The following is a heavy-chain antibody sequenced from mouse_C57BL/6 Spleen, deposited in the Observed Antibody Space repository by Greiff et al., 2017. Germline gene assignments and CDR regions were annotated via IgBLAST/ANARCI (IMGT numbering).Heavy chain of an antibody. V-gene: IGHV5-9*01. D-gene: IGHD2-1*01. J-gene: IGHJ3*01. CDR1: GFTFSSYT. Sequence: EVKLVESGGGLVKPGGSLKLSCAASGFTFSSYTMSWVRQTPEKRLEWVATISGGGGNTYYPDSVKGRFTISRDNAKNPLYLQMSSLRSEDTALYYCALLKVYYGNSFAYWGQGTLVTVSA. CDR2: ISGGGGNT. CDR3: ALLKVYYGNSFAY.